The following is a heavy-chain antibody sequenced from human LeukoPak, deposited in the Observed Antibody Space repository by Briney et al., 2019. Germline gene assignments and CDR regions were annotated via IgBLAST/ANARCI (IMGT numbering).Heavy chain of an antibody. D-gene: IGHD3-3*01. CDR3: AKSTYDFWSGPSYFDY. CDR1: GFTFSSYA. CDR2: IKQDGSEK. J-gene: IGHJ4*02. V-gene: IGHV3-7*03. Sequence: GGSLRLSCAASGFTFSSYAMSWVRQAPGKGLEWVANIKQDGSEKYYVDSVKGRFTISRDNAKNSLYLQMNSLRAEDMALYYCAKSTYDFWSGPSYFDYWGQGTLVTVSS.